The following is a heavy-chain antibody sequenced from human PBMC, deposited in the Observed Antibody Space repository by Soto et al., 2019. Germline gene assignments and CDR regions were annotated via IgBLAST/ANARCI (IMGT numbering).Heavy chain of an antibody. J-gene: IGHJ6*03. CDR1: GASISSYY. V-gene: IGHV4-59*01. Sequence: NPSETLSLTCTVSGASISSYYWSWIRQPPGKGLEWIGYIYYSGSTNYNPSLNSRVTISVDKSRSQFSLKLSSVTAADTAVYYCARTALDYGDHGYYMDVWGKGTTVTVSS. CDR3: ARTALDYGDHGYYMDV. CDR2: IYYSGST. D-gene: IGHD4-17*01.